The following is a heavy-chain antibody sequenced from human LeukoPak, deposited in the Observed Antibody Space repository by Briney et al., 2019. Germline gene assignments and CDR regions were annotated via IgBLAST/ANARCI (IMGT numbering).Heavy chain of an antibody. D-gene: IGHD3-16*01. CDR3: ARVRYRLAETYIDY. CDR1: GYTFTSYD. J-gene: IGHJ4*02. Sequence: ASVKVSCKASGYTFTSYDINWVRQATGQGLEWMGWMNPNSGNTGYAQKFQGRVTITRNTSISTAYMELSSLRSEDTAVYYCARVRYRLAETYIDYWGQGTLVTVSS. CDR2: MNPNSGNT. V-gene: IGHV1-8*03.